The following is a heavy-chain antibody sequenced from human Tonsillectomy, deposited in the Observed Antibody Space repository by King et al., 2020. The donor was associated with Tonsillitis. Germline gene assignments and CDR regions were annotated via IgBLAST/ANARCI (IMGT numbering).Heavy chain of an antibody. Sequence: QLQESGPGLVKPSETLSLTCTVSGASISSGTYYWGWIRQPPGKGLEWIGSIYYSGSTYYNPSLKSRDTISVDTSKNQFSLKLSSVTAADTAVYYCARHPAGRGAVAGYFDFWGQGTLVTVSS. CDR3: ARHPAGRGAVAGYFDF. CDR2: IYYSGST. CDR1: GASISSGTYY. J-gene: IGHJ4*02. V-gene: IGHV4-39*01. D-gene: IGHD6-19*01.